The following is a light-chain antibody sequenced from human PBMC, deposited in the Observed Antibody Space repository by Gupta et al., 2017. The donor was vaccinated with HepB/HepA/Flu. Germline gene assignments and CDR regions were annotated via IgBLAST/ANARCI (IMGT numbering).Light chain of an antibody. CDR2: TNN. CDR3: QSYDTSLGGSV. CDR1: SANLVAGFD. Sequence: SVSTQPPSVAGGPRQPATISCTGYSANLVAGFDVHWYKKPPGTAPKLLIYTNNNRPSGVPVRFSGSKSGASASLAITGLQPDDEADYYCQSYDTSLGGSVFGGGTKLTVL. V-gene: IGLV1-40*01. J-gene: IGLJ2*01.